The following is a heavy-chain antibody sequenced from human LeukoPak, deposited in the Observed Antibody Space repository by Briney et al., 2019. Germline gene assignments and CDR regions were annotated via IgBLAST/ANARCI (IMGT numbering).Heavy chain of an antibody. J-gene: IGHJ5*02. D-gene: IGHD2-2*01. V-gene: IGHV1-58*02. CDR3: AADYLVPAALDP. Sequence: ASVKVSCKASGFTFTSSAMQWVRQARGQRLEWIGWIVVGSGNTNYAQKFQERVTITRDKSTSTAYMELSSLRSEDTAVYYCAADYLVPAALDPWGQGTLVTVSS. CDR1: GFTFTSSA. CDR2: IVVGSGNT.